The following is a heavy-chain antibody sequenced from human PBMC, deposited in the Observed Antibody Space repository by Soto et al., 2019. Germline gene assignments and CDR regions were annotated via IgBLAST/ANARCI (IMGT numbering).Heavy chain of an antibody. V-gene: IGHV3-33*01. J-gene: IGHJ6*03. CDR2: IWYDGSNK. D-gene: IGHD2-2*01. Sequence: GGSLRLSCAASGFTFSSYGMHWVRQAPGKGLEWVAVIWYDGSNKYYADSVKGRFTISRDNSKNTRYLQMNSLRAEDTAVYYCARDGLPAAPLYYYYYMDVWGKGTTVTVSS. CDR3: ARDGLPAAPLYYYYYMDV. CDR1: GFTFSSYG.